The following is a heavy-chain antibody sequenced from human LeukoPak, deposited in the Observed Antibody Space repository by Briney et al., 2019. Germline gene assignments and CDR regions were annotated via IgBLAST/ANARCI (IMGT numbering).Heavy chain of an antibody. CDR2: IDSTGAYT. V-gene: IGHV3-23*01. CDR3: ARNQQLGGHSYYYYGMDV. CDR1: GFIFSNYA. Sequence: GGSLRLSCAASGFIFSNYAMSWVRQAPGKGLEWVSAIDSTGAYTWYADSVKGRFTISKDSSKTILYLQMNSLRADDTAIYYCARNQQLGGHSYYYYGMDVWGQGTTVTVSS. J-gene: IGHJ6*02. D-gene: IGHD3-16*01.